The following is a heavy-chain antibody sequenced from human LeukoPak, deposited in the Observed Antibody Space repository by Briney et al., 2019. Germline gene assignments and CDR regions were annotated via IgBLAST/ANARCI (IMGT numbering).Heavy chain of an antibody. J-gene: IGHJ4*02. Sequence: SETLSLTCAVSGGSISSGGYSWSWIRQAPGKGLEWIGYIYHSGSTYYNPSLKSRVTISVDRSKNQFSLKLSSVTAADTAVYYCARADSRRGVDYWGQGTLVTVSS. CDR2: IYHSGST. CDR3: ARADSRRGVDY. D-gene: IGHD1-26*01. CDR1: GGSISSGGYS. V-gene: IGHV4-30-2*01.